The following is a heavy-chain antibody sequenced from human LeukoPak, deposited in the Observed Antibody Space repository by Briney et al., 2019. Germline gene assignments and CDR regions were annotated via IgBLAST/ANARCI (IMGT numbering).Heavy chain of an antibody. CDR2: IYYSGST. J-gene: IGHJ5*02. CDR3: ARVIAAAAGTVFWFDP. CDR1: GGSISSSSYY. Sequence: PSETLSLTCTVSGGSISSSSYYWGWIRQPPGKGLEWIGSIYYSGSTYYNPSLKSRVTISVDTSKNQFSLKLSSVTAADTAVYYCARVIAAAAGTVFWFDPWGQGTLVTVSS. V-gene: IGHV4-39*07. D-gene: IGHD6-13*01.